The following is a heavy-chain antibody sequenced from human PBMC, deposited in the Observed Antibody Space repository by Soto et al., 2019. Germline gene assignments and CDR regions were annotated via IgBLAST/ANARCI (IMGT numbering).Heavy chain of an antibody. V-gene: IGHV3-30*18. Sequence: GGSLRLSCAASGFTFSSYGMHWVRQAPGKGLEWVAVISYDGSNKYYADSVKGRFTISRDNSKNTLYLQMNSLRAEDTAVYHCANSGNGPNYYYYYGMDVWGQGTTVTVSS. D-gene: IGHD3-10*01. CDR1: GFTFSSYG. CDR2: ISYDGSNK. J-gene: IGHJ6*02. CDR3: ANSGNGPNYYYYYGMDV.